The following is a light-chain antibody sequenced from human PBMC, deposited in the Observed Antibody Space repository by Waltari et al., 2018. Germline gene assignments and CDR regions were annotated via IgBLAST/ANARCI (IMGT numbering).Light chain of an antibody. Sequence: QSALTQPASVSGSPGQSITLSCTGTSSDVGSYNLVSWYQQHPGKAPKLMIYEVSKRPSGVSNRFSGSKSGNTASLTISGLLAEDEADYYCCSYAGSSTVVFGGGTKLTVL. V-gene: IGLV2-23*02. CDR2: EVS. J-gene: IGLJ2*01. CDR1: SSDVGSYNL. CDR3: CSYAGSSTVV.